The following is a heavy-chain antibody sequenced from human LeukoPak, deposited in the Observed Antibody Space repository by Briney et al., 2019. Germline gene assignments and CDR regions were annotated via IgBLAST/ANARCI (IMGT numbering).Heavy chain of an antibody. J-gene: IGHJ3*02. CDR2: ISYDGSNK. D-gene: IGHD3-22*01. V-gene: IGHV3-30*01. CDR1: GFTFSSYA. CDR3: ARDRSVYYDSSGEAFDI. Sequence: GGSLRLSCAASGFTFSSYAMHWVRQAPGKGLEWAAVISYDGSNKYYADSVKGRFTISRDNSKNTLYLQMNSLRAEDTAVYYCARDRSVYYDSSGEAFDIWGQGTMVTVSS.